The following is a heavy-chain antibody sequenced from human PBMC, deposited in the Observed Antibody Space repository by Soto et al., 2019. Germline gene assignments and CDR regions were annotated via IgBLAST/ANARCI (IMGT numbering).Heavy chain of an antibody. CDR3: ARMDCSSTSCYAGY. D-gene: IGHD2-2*01. J-gene: IGHJ4*02. CDR2: IYYSGST. Sequence: QLQLQESGPGLVKPSETLSLTCTVSGGSISSSSYYWGWIRQPPGKGLEWIGSIYYSGSTYYNPSLKSRVTISVDTSKNQFSRKLSSVTAADTAVYYCARMDCSSTSCYAGYWGQGTLVTVSS. CDR1: GGSISSSSYY. V-gene: IGHV4-39*01.